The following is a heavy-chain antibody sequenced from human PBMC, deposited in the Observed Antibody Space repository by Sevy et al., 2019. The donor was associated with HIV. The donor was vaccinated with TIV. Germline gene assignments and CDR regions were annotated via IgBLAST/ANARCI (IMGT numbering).Heavy chain of an antibody. V-gene: IGHV4-34*01. D-gene: IGHD1-1*01. CDR2: ISHRGST. CDR3: ARGGIMATTEYGMDV. CDR1: GGSSIGYY. J-gene: IGHJ6*02. Sequence: SETLSLTCAVSGGSSIGYYWAWIRQSPWMGLEWVGEISHRGSTKYNPSLNSRVSISVDTSKDQISLRLTSLTAADTAVYYCARGGIMATTEYGMDVWGQGTTVTVSS.